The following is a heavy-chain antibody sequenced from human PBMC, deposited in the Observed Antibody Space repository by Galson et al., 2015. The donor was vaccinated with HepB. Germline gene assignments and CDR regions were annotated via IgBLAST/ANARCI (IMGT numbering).Heavy chain of an antibody. CDR2: IDPSDSYT. V-gene: IGHV5-10-1*01. D-gene: IGHD2-2*01. CDR1: GYSFTSYW. CDR3: ARYHIVVVPAADQYYYYGMDV. Sequence: QSGAEVKKPGESLRISCKGSGYSFTSYWISWVRQMPGKGLEWMGRIDPSDSYTNYSPSFQGHVTISADKSISTAYLQWSSLKASDTAMYYCARYHIVVVPAADQYYYYGMDVWGQGTTVTVSS. J-gene: IGHJ6*02.